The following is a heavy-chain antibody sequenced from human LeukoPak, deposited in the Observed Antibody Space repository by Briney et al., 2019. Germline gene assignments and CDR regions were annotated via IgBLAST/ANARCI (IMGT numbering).Heavy chain of an antibody. CDR2: IYYSGST. CDR1: GGSISSYY. D-gene: IGHD4-17*01. J-gene: IGHJ3*02. V-gene: IGHV4-59*01. CDR3: ARDPTPDDAFDI. Sequence: SETLSLTCTVSGGSISSYYWSWIRQPPGKGLEWIGYIYYSGSTNYNPSLKSRVTISVDTSKNQFSLKLSSVTAADTAVYYCARDPTPDDAFDIWGQGTMVTVSS.